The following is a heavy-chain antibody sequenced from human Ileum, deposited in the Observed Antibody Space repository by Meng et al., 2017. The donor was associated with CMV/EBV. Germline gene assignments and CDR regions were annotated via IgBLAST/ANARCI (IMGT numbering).Heavy chain of an antibody. CDR3: ARSYYDSSGHIDC. V-gene: IGHV3-7*01. CDR1: GFTFSSRW. D-gene: IGHD3-22*01. J-gene: IGHJ4*02. CDR2: IKQDGSGK. Sequence: ESLKISCAASGFTFSSRWMSWVRQAPGKGLECVANIKQDGSGKYYVDSVKGRFTISRDNAKNSLYLQMNSLGAEDTAVYYCARSYYDSSGHIDCWGQGILVTVSS.